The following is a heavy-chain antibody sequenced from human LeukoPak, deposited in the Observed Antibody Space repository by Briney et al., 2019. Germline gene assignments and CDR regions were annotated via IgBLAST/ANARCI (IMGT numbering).Heavy chain of an antibody. J-gene: IGHJ4*02. CDR1: GFTVTSNY. Sequence: GPLRFSCAASGFTVTSNYMSWVRQAPREGLASVSIIYSGGSGGSTYYADSVMGRFTISRDNSKNTLYLQMNSVRAEDTAVYYCAKDSVPYYYGSGSYASPAYWGQGTLVTVSS. D-gene: IGHD3-10*01. CDR3: AKDSVPYYYGSGSYASPAY. V-gene: IGHV3-66*01. CDR2: IYSGGSGGST.